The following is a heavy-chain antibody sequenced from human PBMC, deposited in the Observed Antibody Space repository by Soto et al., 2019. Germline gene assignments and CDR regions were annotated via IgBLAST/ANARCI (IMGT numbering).Heavy chain of an antibody. CDR2: ISSSSITI. CDR1: GFTFSSYS. CDR3: ARFPGTGDYFDY. Sequence: GESLKISCAASGFTFSSYSMNWVRQAPGKGLEWVSYISSSSITIYYADSVKGRFTISRDNAKNSLYLQMNSLRAEDTAVYYCARFPGTGDYFDYWGQGTLVTVSS. J-gene: IGHJ4*02. D-gene: IGHD4-17*01. V-gene: IGHV3-48*01.